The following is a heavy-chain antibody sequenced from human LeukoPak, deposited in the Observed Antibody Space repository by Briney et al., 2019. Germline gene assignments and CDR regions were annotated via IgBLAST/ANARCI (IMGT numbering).Heavy chain of an antibody. J-gene: IGHJ3*02. CDR1: GGSISSGGYY. D-gene: IGHD4-17*01. CDR3: ARASGGDYGRGAFDI. Sequence: PQTLSLTCTVSGGSISSGGYYWSWIRQQPGKGLEWIGYIYYSGSTYYNPSLKSRVTISVDTSKNQFSLKLSSVTAADTAVYYCARASGGDYGRGAFDIWGQGTMVTVSS. CDR2: IYYSGST. V-gene: IGHV4-31*03.